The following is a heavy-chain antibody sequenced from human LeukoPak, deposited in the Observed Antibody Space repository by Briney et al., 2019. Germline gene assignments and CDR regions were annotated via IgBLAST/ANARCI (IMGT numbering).Heavy chain of an antibody. V-gene: IGHV1-2*02. CDR1: GYTFTGYY. Sequence: ASVKVSCKASGYTFTGYYMHWVRQAPGQGLEWMGWINPNSGGTNYAQKFQGRVTMTRDTSISTAYMELSRLRSDDTAVYYCAREGQGNYYDSSGYSAWGQGTLVTVSS. J-gene: IGHJ4*02. CDR3: AREGQGNYYDSSGYSA. CDR2: INPNSGGT. D-gene: IGHD3-22*01.